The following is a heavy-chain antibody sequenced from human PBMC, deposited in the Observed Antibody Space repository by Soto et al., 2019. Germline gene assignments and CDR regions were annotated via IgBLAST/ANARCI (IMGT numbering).Heavy chain of an antibody. V-gene: IGHV3-33*01. Sequence: PGGSLRLSCAASGFTFSSYGMHWVRQAPGKGLEWVAVIWYDGSNKYYADSVKGRFTISRDNSKNTLYLQMNSLRAEDTAVYYCARDIERSGWPEIDYWGQGTLVTVYS. CDR1: GFTFSSYG. CDR2: IWYDGSNK. J-gene: IGHJ4*02. D-gene: IGHD6-19*01. CDR3: ARDIERSGWPEIDY.